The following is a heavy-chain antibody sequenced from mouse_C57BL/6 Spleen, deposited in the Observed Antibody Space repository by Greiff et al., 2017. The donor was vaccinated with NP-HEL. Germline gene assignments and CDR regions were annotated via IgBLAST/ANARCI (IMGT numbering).Heavy chain of an antibody. V-gene: IGHV1-53*01. D-gene: IGHD1-1*01. CDR2: INPSNGGT. CDR3: TRSVITAVVVAY. Sequence: QVQLQQPGTELVKPGASVKLSCKASGYTFTSYWMHWVKQRPGQGLEWIGNINPSNGGTNYNEKFKRKATLTVDKSSSTAYMQLSSLTSEDAAVYYCTRSVITAVVVAYWGQGTTVTVSS. J-gene: IGHJ2*01. CDR1: GYTFTSYW.